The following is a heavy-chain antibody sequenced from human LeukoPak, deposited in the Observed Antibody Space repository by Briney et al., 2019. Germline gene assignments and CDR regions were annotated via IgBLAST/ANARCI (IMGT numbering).Heavy chain of an antibody. CDR3: ARPGGEQLWLREYYFDY. J-gene: IGHJ4*02. CDR1: GYSFTSYW. D-gene: IGHD5-18*01. CDR2: IYPGDSDT. Sequence: GESLKISCKGSGYSFTSYWIGWVRQMPGKGLEWMGIIYPGDSDTRYSPSFQGQVTISADKSISTAYLQRSSLKASDTAMYYCARPGGEQLWLREYYFDYWGQGTLVTVSS. V-gene: IGHV5-51*01.